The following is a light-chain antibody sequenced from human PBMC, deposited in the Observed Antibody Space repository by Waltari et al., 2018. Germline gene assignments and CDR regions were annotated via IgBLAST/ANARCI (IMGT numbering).Light chain of an antibody. Sequence: DIQMTQSPSSLSASVGDRVTITCRAIQTFTRYWDWHQQKPGKAPKLLIYAASSLQRGVPSRFSGSGSGTEFTLTISSLLPEDFATYYCQQSYSTPLTFGPGTKVDIK. CDR1: QTFTRY. CDR2: AAS. V-gene: IGKV1-39*01. CDR3: QQSYSTPLT. J-gene: IGKJ3*01.